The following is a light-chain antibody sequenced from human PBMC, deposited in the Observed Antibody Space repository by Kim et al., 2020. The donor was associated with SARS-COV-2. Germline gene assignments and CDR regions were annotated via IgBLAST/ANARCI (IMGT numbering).Light chain of an antibody. V-gene: IGLV1-51*01. CDR3: GTWDSSLSAGV. J-gene: IGLJ3*02. CDR1: SSNIGNNY. CDR2: DNN. Sequence: GQKATISCSGSSSNIGNNYVSWYKQLPGTAPKLLIYDNNKRPSGIADRFSGSKSGASATLGITGLQTGDEADYYCGTWDSSLSAGVFGGGTQLTVL.